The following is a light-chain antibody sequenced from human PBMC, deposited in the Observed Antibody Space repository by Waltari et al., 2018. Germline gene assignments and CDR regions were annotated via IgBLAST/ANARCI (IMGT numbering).Light chain of an antibody. CDR2: GAS. CDR1: QSVSRA. CDR3: QHYLRLPVT. J-gene: IGKJ1*01. V-gene: IGKV3-20*01. Sequence: EIVLTQSQGTLSLSLGERATVSCRASQSVSRALAWYQQKPGQAPRLLSYGASTRATGIPDRFSGSGSGTDFSLTISRLEPDDFAVYYCQHYLRLPVTFGQGTTVEI.